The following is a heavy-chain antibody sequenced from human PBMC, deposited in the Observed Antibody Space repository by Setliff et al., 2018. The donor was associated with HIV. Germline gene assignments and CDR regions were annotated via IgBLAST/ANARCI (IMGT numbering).Heavy chain of an antibody. J-gene: IGHJ5*02. D-gene: IGHD2-2*01. Sequence: ASVKVSCKASGYSFTTYAISWARQAPGQGLEWMGWISAYNGNTLYAQKFQGRVTITADESASTAYMELSSLRSEDTAVYYCTRHRVVPAALNWFDPWGQGTLVTVSS. CDR2: ISAYNGNT. V-gene: IGHV1-18*01. CDR3: TRHRVVPAALNWFDP. CDR1: GYSFTTYA.